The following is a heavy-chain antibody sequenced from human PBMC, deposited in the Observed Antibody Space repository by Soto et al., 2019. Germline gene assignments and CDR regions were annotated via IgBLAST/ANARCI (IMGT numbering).Heavy chain of an antibody. CDR2: ISYDGSNK. D-gene: IGHD6-19*01. J-gene: IGHJ4*02. CDR1: GFTFSSYG. V-gene: IGHV3-30*18. CDR3: AKDTSSGWYTTGHFYY. Sequence: GGSLRLSCAASGFTFSSYGMHWVRQAPGKGLEWVAVISYDGSNKYYADSVKGRFTISRDNSKNTLYLQMNSLRAEDTAVYYCAKDTSSGWYTTGHFYYWGQGTLVTVSS.